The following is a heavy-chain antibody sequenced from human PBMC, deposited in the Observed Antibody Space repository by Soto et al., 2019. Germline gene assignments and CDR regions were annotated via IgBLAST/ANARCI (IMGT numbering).Heavy chain of an antibody. D-gene: IGHD6-13*01. V-gene: IGHV3-30*18. CDR1: GFTFSSYG. Sequence: QVQLVESGGGVVQPGRSLRLSCAASGFTFSSYGMHWVRQAPGKGLEWVAVISYDGSNKYYADSVKGRFTISRDNSKNTLYLQMKSLRAEDTAVYYCAKRAAAGEVDYWGQGTLVTVSS. J-gene: IGHJ4*02. CDR3: AKRAAAGEVDY. CDR2: ISYDGSNK.